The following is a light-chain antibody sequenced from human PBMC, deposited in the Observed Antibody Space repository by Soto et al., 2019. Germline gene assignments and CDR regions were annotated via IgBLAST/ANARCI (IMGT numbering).Light chain of an antibody. CDR3: QQYGSSPPFT. CDR2: GAS. V-gene: IGKV3-20*01. Sequence: EIVLTQSPGTLSLSPGERATLSCRASQSVSSSYLAWYQQKPGQAPRLLIYGASSRATGIPDRFSGSGSGIDFTLTISRLEPEDFAVYYCQQYGSSPPFTFGQGTRLELK. CDR1: QSVSSSY. J-gene: IGKJ5*01.